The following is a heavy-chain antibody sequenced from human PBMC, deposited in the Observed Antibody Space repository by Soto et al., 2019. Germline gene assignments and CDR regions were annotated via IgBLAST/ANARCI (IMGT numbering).Heavy chain of an antibody. Sequence: QVQLVESGGGVVQPGRSLRLSCAASGFTFSSYAMHWVRQAPGKGLEWVAVISYDGSNKYYADSVKDRFTISRDNSKNTLYLQMNSLRAEDTAVYYCAREFDDYGDYAIDYWGQGTLVTVSS. V-gene: IGHV3-30-3*01. CDR1: GFTFSSYA. CDR3: AREFDDYGDYAIDY. J-gene: IGHJ4*02. D-gene: IGHD4-17*01. CDR2: ISYDGSNK.